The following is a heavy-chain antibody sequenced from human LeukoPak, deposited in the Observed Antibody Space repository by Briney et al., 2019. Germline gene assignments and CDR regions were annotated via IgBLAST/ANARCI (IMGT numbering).Heavy chain of an antibody. CDR1: GGSISSGGYY. J-gene: IGHJ3*02. Sequence: PSQTLSLTCTVSGGSISSGGYYWSWIRQHPGKGLEWIGYIYYSGSTYYNPSLKRRVTISVDTSKNQFSLKLSSVTAADTAVYYCARDAGFGTSDAFDIWGQGTMVTVSS. D-gene: IGHD3-10*01. CDR2: IYYSGST. V-gene: IGHV4-31*03. CDR3: ARDAGFGTSDAFDI.